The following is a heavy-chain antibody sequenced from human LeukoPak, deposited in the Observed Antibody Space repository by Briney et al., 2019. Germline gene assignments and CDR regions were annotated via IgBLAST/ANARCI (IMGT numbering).Heavy chain of an antibody. J-gene: IGHJ4*02. Sequence: GGSLRLSCAASGFTFDDYTMHWVRQAPGKGLELVSLISWDGGSTYYADSVKGRFTISRDNSKNSLYLQMNSLRTEDTALYYCAKGHSGYGTTDYFDYWGQGTLVTVSS. CDR2: ISWDGGST. D-gene: IGHD3-22*01. CDR1: GFTFDDYT. CDR3: AKGHSGYGTTDYFDY. V-gene: IGHV3-43*01.